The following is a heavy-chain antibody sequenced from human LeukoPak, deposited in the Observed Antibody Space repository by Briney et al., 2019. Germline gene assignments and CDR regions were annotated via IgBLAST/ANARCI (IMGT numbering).Heavy chain of an antibody. Sequence: PSETLSLTCAVYGGSFSGYYWSWIRQPPGKGLEWIGEINHSGSTNYNPSLKSRVTISVDTSKNQFSLKLSSVTAADTAVYYCARRTCYYDSSGYPKYPYYYYYYMDVWGKGTTVTISS. J-gene: IGHJ6*03. CDR2: INHSGST. D-gene: IGHD3-22*01. CDR1: GGSFSGYY. CDR3: ARRTCYYDSSGYPKYPYYYYYYMDV. V-gene: IGHV4-34*01.